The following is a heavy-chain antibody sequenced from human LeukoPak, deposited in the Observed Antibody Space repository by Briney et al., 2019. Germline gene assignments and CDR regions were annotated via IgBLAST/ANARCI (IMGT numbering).Heavy chain of an antibody. Sequence: GGSLRLSCAASGFTFSNAWMSWVRQAPGKGLEWVSAISGSGGSTYYADSVKGRFTISRDNSKNTLYLQMNSLRAEDTAVYYCAAQAITMIVDYWGQGTLVTVSS. CDR3: AAQAITMIVDY. V-gene: IGHV3-23*01. D-gene: IGHD3-22*01. J-gene: IGHJ4*02. CDR2: ISGSGGST. CDR1: GFTFSNAW.